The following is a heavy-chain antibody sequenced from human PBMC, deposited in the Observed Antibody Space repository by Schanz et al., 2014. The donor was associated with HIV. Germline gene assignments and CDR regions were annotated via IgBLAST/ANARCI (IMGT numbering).Heavy chain of an antibody. Sequence: DVQLAETGGGLIQPGGSLRLSCVASGFNVSRSYISWVRQAPGKGLEWVSVMYSDGTSHYEDSVMGRFTLTSDNPKNTLNLPMRNLRVDDTARYYCARESYGALDFWGQGTLVTVSS. CDR2: MYSDGTS. CDR3: ARESYGALDF. CDR1: GFNVSRSY. V-gene: IGHV3-53*02. D-gene: IGHD4-17*01. J-gene: IGHJ4*02.